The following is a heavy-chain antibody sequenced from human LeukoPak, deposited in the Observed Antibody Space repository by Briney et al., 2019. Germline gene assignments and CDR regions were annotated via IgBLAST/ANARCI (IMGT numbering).Heavy chain of an antibody. CDR1: DNTFTHYH. V-gene: IGHV1-46*01. CDR2: INPNGDRT. CDR3: AVRGVPAVNNWFDP. D-gene: IGHD2-2*01. Sequence: ASVKVSCQASDNTFTHYHMHWVRQAPGQGLEWLGIINPNGDRTNYAQTFQGRVTMTRDTSTSTAYMELSSVRSEDTAVYYCAVRGVPAVNNWFDPWGQGTLVTVSP. J-gene: IGHJ5*02.